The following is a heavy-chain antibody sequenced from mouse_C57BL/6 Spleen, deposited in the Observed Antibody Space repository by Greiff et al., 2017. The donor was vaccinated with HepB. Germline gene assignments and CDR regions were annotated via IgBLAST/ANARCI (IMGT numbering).Heavy chain of an antibody. D-gene: IGHD1-1*01. V-gene: IGHV1-55*01. CDR3: ARDYYGSSQYYAMDY. J-gene: IGHJ4*01. CDR2: IYPGSGST. CDR1: GYTFTSYW. Sequence: VQLQQPGAELVKPGASVKMSCKASGYTFTSYWITWVKQRPGQGLEWIGDIYPGSGSTNYNEKFKSKATLTVDTSSSTAYMQLSSLTSEDSAVYYCARDYYGSSQYYAMDYWGQGTSVTVSS.